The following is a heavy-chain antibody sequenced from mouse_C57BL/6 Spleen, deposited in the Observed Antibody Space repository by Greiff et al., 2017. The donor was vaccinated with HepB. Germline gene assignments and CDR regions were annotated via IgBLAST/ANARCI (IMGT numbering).Heavy chain of an antibody. D-gene: IGHD1-1*01. Sequence: EVKLMESGGGLVKPGGSLKLSCAASGFTFSSYAMSWVRQTPEKRLEWVATISDGGSYTYYPDNVKGRFTISRDNAKNNLYLQMSHLKSEDTAMYYCARDGECITTVVDYFDYWGQGTTLTVSS. CDR1: GFTFSSYA. J-gene: IGHJ2*01. CDR2: ISDGGSYT. V-gene: IGHV5-4*01. CDR3: ARDGECITTVVDYFDY.